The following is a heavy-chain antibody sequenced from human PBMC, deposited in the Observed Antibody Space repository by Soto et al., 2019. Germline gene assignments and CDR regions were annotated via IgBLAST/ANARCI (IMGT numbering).Heavy chain of an antibody. CDR3: AREGGFWSGYSSYNWFDP. V-gene: IGHV4-4*07. CDR1: GGSISSYY. D-gene: IGHD3-3*01. Sequence: QVQLQESGPGLVKPSETLSLTCTVSGGSISSYYWSWIRQPPGKGLEWIGRIYTSGSTNYNPSLKSRVTMSVDTSKNQFSLKLSSVTAADTAVYYCAREGGFWSGYSSYNWFDPWGQGTLVTVSS. CDR2: IYTSGST. J-gene: IGHJ5*02.